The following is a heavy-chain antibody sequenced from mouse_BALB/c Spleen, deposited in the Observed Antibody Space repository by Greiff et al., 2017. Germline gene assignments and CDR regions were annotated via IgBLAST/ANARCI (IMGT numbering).Heavy chain of an antibody. V-gene: IGHV5-17*02. CDR3: ARSGYYGSQAWFAY. Sequence: EVQRVESGGGLVQPGGSRKLSCAASGFTFSSFGMHWVRQAPEKGLEWVAYISSGSSTIYYADTVKGRFTISRDNPKNTLFLQMTSLRSEDTAMYYCARSGYYGSQAWFAYWGQGTLVTVSA. D-gene: IGHD1-2*01. J-gene: IGHJ3*01. CDR2: ISSGSSTI. CDR1: GFTFSSFG.